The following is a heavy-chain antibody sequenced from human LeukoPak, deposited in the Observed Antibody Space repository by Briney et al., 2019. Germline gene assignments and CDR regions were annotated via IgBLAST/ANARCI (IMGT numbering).Heavy chain of an antibody. CDR2: IKSKTDGGTA. V-gene: IGHV3-15*01. CDR3: TTDLTPRSYSSGWYGAFDI. J-gene: IGHJ3*02. D-gene: IGHD6-19*01. Sequence: GGSLRLSCAASGFTFSSYEMNWVRQAPGKGLEWVGHIKSKTDGGTAEYAAPVKGRVIISRDDSKNTLYLQMNSLKTDDTALYYCTTDLTPRSYSSGWYGAFDIWGPGTMVTVSS. CDR1: GFTFSSYE.